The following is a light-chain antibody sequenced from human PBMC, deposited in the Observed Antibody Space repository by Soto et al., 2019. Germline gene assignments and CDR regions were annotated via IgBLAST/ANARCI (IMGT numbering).Light chain of an antibody. CDR3: QEYNACPFP. CDR2: GAS. V-gene: IGKV3-15*01. J-gene: IGKJ2*01. CDR1: ESLSTY. Sequence: EIVMTQSPATLSVSPGERVTLSCRASESLSTYLAWYQQKPGQAPRLLIYGASTKATGIPARFSGSGSATDFTHTISSLQFEDFGVYYRQEYNACPFPVGQGT.